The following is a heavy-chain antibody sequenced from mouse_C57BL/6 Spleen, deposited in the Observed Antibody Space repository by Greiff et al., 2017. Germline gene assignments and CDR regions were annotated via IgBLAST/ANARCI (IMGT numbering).Heavy chain of an antibody. J-gene: IGHJ2*01. CDR2: IDPSDSYT. CDR1: GYTFTSYW. CDR3: ARSSNSFDY. Sequence: QVQLQQPGAELVMPGASVKLSCKASGYTFTSYWMHWVKQRPGQGLEWIGEIDPSDSYTNYNQKFKGKSTLTVDKSSSTAYMQLSSLTSEDSAVXYCARSSNSFDYWGQGTTLTVSS. V-gene: IGHV1-69*01.